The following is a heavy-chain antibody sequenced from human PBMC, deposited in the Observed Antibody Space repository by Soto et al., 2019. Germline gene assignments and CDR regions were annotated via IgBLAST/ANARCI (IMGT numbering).Heavy chain of an antibody. CDR1: GGTFSSYA. Sequence: QVQLVQSGAEVKKPGSSVKVSCKASGGTFSSYAISWVRQAPGQGLGWMGGIIPIFGTANYTQTFQGRVTDTADEATSPAYRAPRSLRHADTAGYYCARVATRSQAWAGGDSWCQGTLVTVSS. D-gene: IGHD2-21*01. V-gene: IGHV1-69*12. CDR3: ARVATRSQAWAGGDS. J-gene: IGHJ4*02. CDR2: IIPIFGTA.